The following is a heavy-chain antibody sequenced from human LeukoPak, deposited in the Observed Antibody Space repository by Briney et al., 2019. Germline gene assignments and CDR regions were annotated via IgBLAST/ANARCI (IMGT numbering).Heavy chain of an antibody. CDR1: GGSISSGGYY. CDR2: IYYSGST. D-gene: IGHD5-18*01. J-gene: IGHJ3*02. V-gene: IGHV4-31*03. CDR3: ARDGDTATDAFDI. Sequence: SQTLSLTCTVSGGSISSGGYYWSWIRQHPGKGLEWIGYIYYSGSTYYNPSFKSRVTISVDTSKNQFSLKLSSVTAADTAVYYCARDGDTATDAFDIWGQGTMVTVSS.